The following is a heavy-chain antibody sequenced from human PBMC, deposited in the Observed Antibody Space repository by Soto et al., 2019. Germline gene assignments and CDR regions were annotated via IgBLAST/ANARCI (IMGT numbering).Heavy chain of an antibody. D-gene: IGHD6-19*01. CDR2: IYHTGST. CDR3: ARGGRGSGLYFLYYFDY. CDR1: AGSLSNYY. V-gene: IGHV4-59*01. Sequence: SETLSLTCSVSAGSLSNYYWTWTRQSPGKGLEWIGEIYHTGSTKYNPSLKSRVTISLDTSKNQFSLNLSSVTPADTAVYYCARGGRGSGLYFLYYFDYWGQGTLVTVSS. J-gene: IGHJ4*02.